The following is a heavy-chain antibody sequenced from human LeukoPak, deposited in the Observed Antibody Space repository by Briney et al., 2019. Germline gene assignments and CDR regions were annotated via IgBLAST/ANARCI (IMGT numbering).Heavy chain of an antibody. Sequence: ASVKVSCKASGYTFTGYYMHWVRQAPGQGLEWMGWINPNSGGTNYAQKFQGWVTMTRDTSISTAYMELSRLRSDDTAVYYCARASPSLGELSLRAFDIWGQGTMVTVSS. J-gene: IGHJ3*02. V-gene: IGHV1-2*04. CDR2: INPNSGGT. D-gene: IGHD3-16*02. CDR1: GYTFTGYY. CDR3: ARASPSLGELSLRAFDI.